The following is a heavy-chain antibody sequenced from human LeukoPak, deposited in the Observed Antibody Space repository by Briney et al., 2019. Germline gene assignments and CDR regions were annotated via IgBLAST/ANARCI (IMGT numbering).Heavy chain of an antibody. CDR2: ISYDGSNK. CDR1: GFTFSSYG. J-gene: IGHJ4*02. D-gene: IGHD2-21*02. Sequence: GGSLRLSCAASGFTFSSYGMHWVRQAPGKGLEWVAVISYDGSNKYYADSVKGRFTISRDNSKNTLYLQMNSLRAEDTAVYYCAKDRQSSVVVTAILDYWGQGTLVTVSS. V-gene: IGHV3-30*18. CDR3: AKDRQSSVVVTAILDY.